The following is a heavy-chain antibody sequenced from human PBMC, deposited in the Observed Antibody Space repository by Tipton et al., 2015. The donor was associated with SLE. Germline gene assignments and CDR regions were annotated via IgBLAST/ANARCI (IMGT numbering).Heavy chain of an antibody. Sequence: TLSLTCTVSGGSISSHYWSWIRQPPGKGLEWIGEINHSGSTNYNPSLKSRVTISVDTSKNQFSLKLSSVTAADTAVYYCARRREGGPTDFDYWGQGTLVTVSS. D-gene: IGHD1-26*01. CDR3: ARRREGGPTDFDY. CDR2: INHSGST. J-gene: IGHJ4*02. V-gene: IGHV4-34*01. CDR1: GGSISSHY.